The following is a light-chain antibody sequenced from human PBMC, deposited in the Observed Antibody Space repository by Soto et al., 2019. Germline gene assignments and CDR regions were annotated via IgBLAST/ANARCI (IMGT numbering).Light chain of an antibody. Sequence: DIQMIQSPSSLSASVGDRVTITCRASQSISSYLNWYQQKPGKAPNVPIYGASSLQSGVPSRFSGRGSGTEFTLTISTLQPEDFATYYCQQSYSTPTFGQGTKVELK. CDR1: QSISSY. CDR2: GAS. J-gene: IGKJ1*01. CDR3: QQSYSTPT. V-gene: IGKV1-39*01.